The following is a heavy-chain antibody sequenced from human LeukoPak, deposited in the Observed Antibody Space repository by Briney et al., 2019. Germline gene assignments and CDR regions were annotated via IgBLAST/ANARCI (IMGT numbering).Heavy chain of an antibody. CDR2: ISSSSSYI. V-gene: IGHV3-21*01. D-gene: IGHD1-14*01. CDR3: ASSEILYNP. Sequence: GGSLRLSCAASGFTFSSYSMNWVRQAPGKGLEWVSSISSSSSYIYYADSMKGRFTIPRDNAKNSLYLQMNSLRAEDTAVYYCASSEILYNPWGQGTLVTVSS. J-gene: IGHJ5*02. CDR1: GFTFSSYS.